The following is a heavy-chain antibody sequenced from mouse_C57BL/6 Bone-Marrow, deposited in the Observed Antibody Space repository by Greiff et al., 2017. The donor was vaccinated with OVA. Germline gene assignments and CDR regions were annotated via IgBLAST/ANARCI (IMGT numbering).Heavy chain of an antibody. CDR1: GYTFTDYE. Sequence: QVQLQQSGAELVRPGASVTLSCKASGYTFTDYEMHWVKQTPVHGLEWIGAIDPETGGTAYNQKFKGKAILTADKSSSTAYMELRSLTSEDSAVYYCTIIYYGSSYVGFAYWGQGTLVTVSA. CDR3: TIIYYGSSYVGFAY. CDR2: IDPETGGT. D-gene: IGHD1-1*01. V-gene: IGHV1-15*01. J-gene: IGHJ3*01.